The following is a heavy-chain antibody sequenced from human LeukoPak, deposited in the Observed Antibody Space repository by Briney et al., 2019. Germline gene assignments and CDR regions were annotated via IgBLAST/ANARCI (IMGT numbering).Heavy chain of an antibody. CDR1: GFTFSSYG. Sequence: GGSLRLSCAASGFTFSSYGMHWVRQAPGKGLEWVAFIRYDGSNKYYADSVKGRFTISRDNAKNSLYLQMNRLRVEDTALYYCAKVGGSGSYYNGAKYYYYGMDVWGQGTTVTVSS. CDR2: IRYDGSNK. CDR3: AKVGGSGSYYNGAKYYYYGMDV. D-gene: IGHD3-10*01. J-gene: IGHJ6*02. V-gene: IGHV3-30*02.